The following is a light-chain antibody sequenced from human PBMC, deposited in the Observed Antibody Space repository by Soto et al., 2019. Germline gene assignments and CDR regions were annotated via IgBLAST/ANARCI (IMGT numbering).Light chain of an antibody. CDR1: QSIGGN. J-gene: IGKJ1*01. V-gene: IGKV3-15*01. CDR3: QHYDGWPPWT. Sequence: EVVMTQSPVTLYVSPGETATLSCRASQSIGGNLAWYQQKPGQAPSLLIYSASTRATGIPARFSGSGSGTEFTLTISSLQSEDFAVDYCQHYDGWPPWTFAQGTKVEI. CDR2: SAS.